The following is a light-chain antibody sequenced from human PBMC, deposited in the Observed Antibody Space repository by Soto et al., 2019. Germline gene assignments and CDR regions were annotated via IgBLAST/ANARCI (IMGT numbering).Light chain of an antibody. CDR1: QSISSD. CDR3: QQYNNWPPHT. J-gene: IGKJ2*01. V-gene: IGKV3-15*01. CDR2: AAS. Sequence: EIVMTQSPATLSVSPGERATLSCRASQSISSDLAWYHQQPAQAPRSLIYAASTRATGIPARFSGSGSGTEFTLTISSLQSEDFAVYYCQQYNNWPPHTFGQGTKLVIK.